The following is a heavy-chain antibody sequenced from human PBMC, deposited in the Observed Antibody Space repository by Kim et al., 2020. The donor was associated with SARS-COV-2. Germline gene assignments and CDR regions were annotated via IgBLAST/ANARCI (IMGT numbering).Heavy chain of an antibody. J-gene: IGHJ5*02. V-gene: IGHV3-23*01. CDR3: AKEWFGET. D-gene: IGHD3-10*01. CDR2: GGST. Sequence: GGSTYYADSVKGRFTISRDNSKNTLYLQMNSLRAEDTAVYYCAKEWFGETWGQGTLVTVSS.